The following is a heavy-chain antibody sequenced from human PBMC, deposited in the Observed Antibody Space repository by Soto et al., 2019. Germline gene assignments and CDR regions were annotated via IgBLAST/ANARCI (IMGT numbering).Heavy chain of an antibody. CDR1: GGTFGIYA. CDR3: ARSLYSSSWYHSGNSYYYYGMDV. CDR2: IIAFSDIV. Sequence: QVQLVQSGADVKKPGSSVMVSCKASGGTFGIYAITWVRQAPGQGLEWMGGIIAFSDIVNYTQKLQGRVTITADESTNTAYMDLSSLRSEDTAVYYCARSLYSSSWYHSGNSYYYYGMDVWGQGTTVTVSS. V-gene: IGHV1-69*12. D-gene: IGHD6-13*01. J-gene: IGHJ6*02.